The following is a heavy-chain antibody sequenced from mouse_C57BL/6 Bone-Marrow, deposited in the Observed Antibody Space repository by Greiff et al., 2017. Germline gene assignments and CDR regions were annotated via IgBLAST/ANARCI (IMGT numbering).Heavy chain of an antibody. D-gene: IGHD2-4*01. J-gene: IGHJ3*01. CDR1: GYTFTDYY. V-gene: IGHV1-19*01. CDR3: VSYDYDFAY. Sequence: SGPVLVKPGASVKMSCKASGYTFTDYYMNWVKQSHGKSLEWIGVINPYNGGTSYNQKFKGKATLTVDKSSSTAYMELNSLTSEDSAVYYCVSYDYDFAYWGQGTLVTVSA. CDR2: INPYNGGT.